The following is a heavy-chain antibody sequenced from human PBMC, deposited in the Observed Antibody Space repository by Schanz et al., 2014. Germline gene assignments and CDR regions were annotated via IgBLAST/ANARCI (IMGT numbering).Heavy chain of an antibody. CDR2: IKSKTDGGTR. D-gene: IGHD3-10*01. V-gene: IGHV3-15*01. J-gene: IGHJ4*02. CDR1: GFTLNNAW. CDR3: TADLWFGAVWGVW. Sequence: EVQLVESGGGLVKPGGSLRLSCATSGFTLNNAWMNWVRQAPGKGLQWVARIKSKTDGGTRDYAAPVKGRFTISTDDSKNTLYLQMNSLQPEDTAVYYCTADLWFGAVWGVWWGQGTLVTVSS.